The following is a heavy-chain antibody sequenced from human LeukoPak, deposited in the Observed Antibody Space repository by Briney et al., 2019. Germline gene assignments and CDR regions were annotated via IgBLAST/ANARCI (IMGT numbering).Heavy chain of an antibody. CDR2: IRSKAYGGTT. V-gene: IGHV3-49*04. Sequence: GGSLRLSCAASGFTFSSYAMSWVRQAPGKGLEWVGFIRSKAYGGTTEYAASVKGRFTISRDDSKSIAYLQMNSLKTEDTAVYYCTRDGHCSSTSCYPPGYWGQGTLVTVSS. D-gene: IGHD2-2*01. CDR3: TRDGHCSSTSCYPPGY. J-gene: IGHJ4*02. CDR1: GFTFSSYA.